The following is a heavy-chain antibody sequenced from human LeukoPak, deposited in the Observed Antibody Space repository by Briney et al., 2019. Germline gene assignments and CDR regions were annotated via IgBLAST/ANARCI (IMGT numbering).Heavy chain of an antibody. CDR2: IYYSGGT. CDR3: ARVELLGSSGWPFDY. Sequence: SETLSLTCTVSGGSISSYYWSWIRQPPGKGLEWIGYIYYSGGTNYNPSLKSRVTISVDTSKNQFSLKLSSVTAADTAVYYCARVELLGSSGWPFDYWGQGTLVTVSS. CDR1: GGSISSYY. D-gene: IGHD6-19*01. J-gene: IGHJ4*02. V-gene: IGHV4-59*01.